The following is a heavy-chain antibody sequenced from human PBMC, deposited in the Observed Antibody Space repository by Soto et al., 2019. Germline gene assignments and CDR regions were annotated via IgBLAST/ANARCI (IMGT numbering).Heavy chain of an antibody. D-gene: IGHD5-18*01. V-gene: IGHV4-61*01. CDR3: ARGYSYGYHQYYYYYYGMDV. CDR1: GGSVSSGSYY. Sequence: PSETLSLTCTVSGGSVSSGSYYWSWIRQPPGKGLEWIGYIYYSGSTNYNPSLKSRVTISVDTSKNQFSLKLSSVTAADTAVYYCARGYSYGYHQYYYYYYGMDVWGQGTTVTVSS. J-gene: IGHJ6*02. CDR2: IYYSGST.